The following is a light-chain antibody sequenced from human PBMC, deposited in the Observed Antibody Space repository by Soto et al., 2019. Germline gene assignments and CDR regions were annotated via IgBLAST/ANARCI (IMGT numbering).Light chain of an antibody. CDR1: NSNIGSNT. CDR2: SNN. CDR3: AAWDDSLNGLYV. V-gene: IGLV1-44*01. J-gene: IGLJ1*01. Sequence: QSVLTQPHSASGTPGQRVTISCSGSNSNIGSNTVNWYQQLPGTAPKLLIHSNNQRPSGVPDRFSGSKSGTSASLAISGLQSEDEADYYCAAWDDSLNGLYVFGTGTKLTVL.